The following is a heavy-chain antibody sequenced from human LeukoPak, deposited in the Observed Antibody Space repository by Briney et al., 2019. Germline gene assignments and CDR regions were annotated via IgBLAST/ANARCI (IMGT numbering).Heavy chain of an antibody. CDR1: GFTSSSYE. V-gene: IGHV3-48*03. CDR2: ISSSGSTI. CDR3: ARDQDTAMVTYFDY. J-gene: IGHJ4*02. D-gene: IGHD5-18*01. Sequence: GGSLRLSCAASGFTSSSYEMNWVRQAPGKGLEWVSYISSSGSTIYYADSVKGRFTISRDNAKNSLYLQMNSLRAEDTAVYYCARDQDTAMVTYFDYWGQGTLVTVSS.